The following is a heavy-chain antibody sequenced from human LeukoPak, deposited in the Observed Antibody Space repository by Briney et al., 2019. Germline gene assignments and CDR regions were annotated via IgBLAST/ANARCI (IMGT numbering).Heavy chain of an antibody. CDR3: TGTLYSLDHWFDP. Sequence: GGSLRLSCAASGFTFSGYEMSWVRQAPGKGLEWVANIKQDGTEKYYVDSVKGRFTISRDNAKKSLYLQMNSLRAEDTAFYYCTGTLYSLDHWFDPWGQGTLVTVSS. CDR1: GFTFSGYE. CDR2: IKQDGTEK. J-gene: IGHJ5*02. D-gene: IGHD6-13*01. V-gene: IGHV3-7*03.